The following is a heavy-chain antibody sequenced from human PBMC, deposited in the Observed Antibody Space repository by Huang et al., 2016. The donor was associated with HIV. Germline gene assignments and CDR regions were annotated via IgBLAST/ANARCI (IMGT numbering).Heavy chain of an antibody. Sequence: EVQLVESGGGLVKPGGSLRLSCAASGFTFSSYSRNWVRQAPGKGLGWVSSISSSSSYIYYADSVKGRITISRDNAKNSLYLQMNSLRAEDTAVYYCASEIAAASIDYWGQGTLVTVSS. J-gene: IGHJ4*02. CDR2: ISSSSSYI. V-gene: IGHV3-21*01. CDR1: GFTFSSYS. D-gene: IGHD6-13*01. CDR3: ASEIAAASIDY.